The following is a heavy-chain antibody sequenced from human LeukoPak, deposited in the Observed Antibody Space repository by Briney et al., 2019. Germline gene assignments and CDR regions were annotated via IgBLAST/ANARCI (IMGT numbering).Heavy chain of an antibody. CDR2: ISSSSSYI. Sequence: GGSLRLSCAAPGFTFSSYSMNWVRQAPGKGLEWVSSISSSSSYIYYADSVKGRFTISRDNAKNSLYLRMNSLRAEDTAVYYCARGKEEIRGVITYWGQGTLVTVSS. CDR3: ARGKEEIRGVITY. D-gene: IGHD3-10*01. CDR1: GFTFSSYS. J-gene: IGHJ4*02. V-gene: IGHV3-21*01.